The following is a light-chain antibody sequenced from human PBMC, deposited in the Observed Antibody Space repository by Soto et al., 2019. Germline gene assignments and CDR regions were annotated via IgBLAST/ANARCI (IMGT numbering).Light chain of an antibody. CDR1: SSDVGGYNS. Sequence: QSVLTQPASVSGSPGQSITISCTGTSSDVGGYNSVSWYQQHPGKAPKLMIYEVSNRPSGVSNRFSGSKSGNTASLTISGLQAEDEADYYCSSYTSRFTFVFGTGTKVTVL. V-gene: IGLV2-14*01. CDR2: EVS. CDR3: SSYTSRFTFV. J-gene: IGLJ1*01.